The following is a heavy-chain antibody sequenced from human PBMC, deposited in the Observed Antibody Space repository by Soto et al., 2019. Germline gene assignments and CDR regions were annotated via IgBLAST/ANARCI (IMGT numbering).Heavy chain of an antibody. Sequence: QAQLVQSGGEMRKPGASVKVSCKASGYTFSTYGITWVRQAPGQGLEWMGGINPLKGDTNSAARFQDRLTMTTDTSTRTSYMELRSLTSDDTAVYYCARVKVPHAILGAFDLWGQGTVVTVSS. J-gene: IGHJ3*01. CDR3: ARVKVPHAILGAFDL. D-gene: IGHD2-8*01. V-gene: IGHV1-18*01. CDR1: GYTFSTYG. CDR2: INPLKGDT.